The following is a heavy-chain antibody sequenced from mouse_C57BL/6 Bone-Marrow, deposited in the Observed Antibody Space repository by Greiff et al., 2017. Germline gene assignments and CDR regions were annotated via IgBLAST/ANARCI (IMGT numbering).Heavy chain of an antibody. CDR3: ARLGYYSNYVFDY. CDR1: GYTFTSYW. Sequence: QVQLQQPGAELVRPGSSVKLSCKASGYTFTSYWIDWVKQRPGQGLEWIGNIYPSDSETHYNQKFKDKATLTVDKSSSTAYMQLSSLTSEDSAVYYCARLGYYSNYVFDYWGQGTTLTVSS. V-gene: IGHV1-61*01. D-gene: IGHD2-5*01. J-gene: IGHJ2*01. CDR2: IYPSDSET.